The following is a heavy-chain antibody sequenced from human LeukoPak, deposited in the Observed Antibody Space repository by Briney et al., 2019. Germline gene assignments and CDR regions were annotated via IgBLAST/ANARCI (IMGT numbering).Heavy chain of an antibody. Sequence: SVNVSCKGSGCTFSSYAISWVRQAPGQGLEWMGVIIPISGTANYAQKFHGRVTITADESTSTAYMELSSLRSEDTAVYYCARILPTGFGELWLEPWGQRTLVTLSS. CDR2: IIPISGTA. CDR1: GCTFSSYA. D-gene: IGHD3-10*01. CDR3: ARILPTGFGELWLEP. J-gene: IGHJ5*02. V-gene: IGHV1-69*13.